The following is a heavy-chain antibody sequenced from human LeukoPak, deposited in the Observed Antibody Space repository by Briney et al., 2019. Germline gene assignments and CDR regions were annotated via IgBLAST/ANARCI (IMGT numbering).Heavy chain of an antibody. V-gene: IGHV3-7*01. CDR1: GFTFSSYW. D-gene: IGHD3-16*01. CDR2: IKQDGSEK. CDR3: AKPAYAGYYYYMDV. J-gene: IGHJ6*03. Sequence: GGSLRLSCAASGFTFSSYWMSWVRQAPGKGLEWVANIKQDGSEKYYVDSVKGRFTISRDNAKNSLYLQMNSLRAEDTAVYYCAKPAYAGYYYYMDVWGKGTTVTVSS.